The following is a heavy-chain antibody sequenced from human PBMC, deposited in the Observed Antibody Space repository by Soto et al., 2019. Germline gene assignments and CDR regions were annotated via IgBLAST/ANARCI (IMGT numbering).Heavy chain of an antibody. CDR2: IYPGDSDT. D-gene: IGHD2-21*02. CDR3: ARGRGFCGGDCYGGMDG. CDR1: GYSFTSYW. Sequence: PGESLKISCKGSGYSFTSYWIGGVRQIPGKGLEWMGIIYPGDSDTRYSPSFQGQVTISADKSISTAYLQWGSLKASDTAMYYCARGRGFCGGDCYGGMDGWGQGTTVTVSS. J-gene: IGHJ6*02. V-gene: IGHV5-51*01.